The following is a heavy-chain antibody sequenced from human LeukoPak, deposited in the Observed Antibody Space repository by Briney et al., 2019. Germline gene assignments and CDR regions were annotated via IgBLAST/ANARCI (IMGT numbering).Heavy chain of an antibody. Sequence: PSETLSLTCTVPSDSISSYYWSWVRQAPGKGLEWIGFIFYTGFTNYNPSLKSRVIISIDTSKSQFSLNLTSVSAADTAVYYCTRGRGPLLFGPWGQGTLVTVSS. V-gene: IGHV4-59*01. D-gene: IGHD2/OR15-2a*01. CDR3: TRGRGPLLFGP. J-gene: IGHJ5*02. CDR1: SDSISSYY. CDR2: IFYTGFT.